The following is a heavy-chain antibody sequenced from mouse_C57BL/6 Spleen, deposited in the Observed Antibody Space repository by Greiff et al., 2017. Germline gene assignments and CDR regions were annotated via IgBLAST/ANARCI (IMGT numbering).Heavy chain of an antibody. Sequence: EVKVVESGGGLVQPGGSLKLSCAASGFTFSDYGMAWVRQAPRKGPEWVAFISNLAYSIYYADTVTGRFTISRENAKNTLYLEMSSLRSEDTAMYYCARRGDYDLYAMDYWGQGTSVTVSS. CDR3: ARRGDYDLYAMDY. V-gene: IGHV5-15*04. CDR2: ISNLAYSI. J-gene: IGHJ4*01. D-gene: IGHD2-4*01. CDR1: GFTFSDYG.